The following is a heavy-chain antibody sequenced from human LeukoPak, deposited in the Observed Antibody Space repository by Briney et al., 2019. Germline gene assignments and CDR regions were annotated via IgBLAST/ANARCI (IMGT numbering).Heavy chain of an antibody. V-gene: IGHV3-48*03. Sequence: PGGSLRLSCAASGFTFSSYEMNWVRQAPGKGLEWVSYISTSGSTIYYADSVKGRFTISRDNAKNSLYLQMNSLRAEDTAVYYCARDSKGYSGYDLGGGFDYWGQGTLVTVSS. CDR3: ARDSKGYSGYDLGGGFDY. CDR2: ISTSGSTI. CDR1: GFTFSSYE. D-gene: IGHD5-12*01. J-gene: IGHJ4*02.